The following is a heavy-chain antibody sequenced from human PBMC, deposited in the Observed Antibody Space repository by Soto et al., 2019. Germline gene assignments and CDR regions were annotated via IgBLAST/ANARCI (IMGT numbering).Heavy chain of an antibody. CDR3: ARDWELPGAFDI. Sequence: VASVKVSCKASGYTFTSYAMHWVRQAPGQRLEWTGWINAGNGNTKYSQKFQGRVTITRDTSASTAYMELSSLRSEDTAVYYCARDWELPGAFDIWGQGTMVTVSS. CDR1: GYTFTSYA. CDR2: INAGNGNT. D-gene: IGHD1-26*01. J-gene: IGHJ3*02. V-gene: IGHV1-3*01.